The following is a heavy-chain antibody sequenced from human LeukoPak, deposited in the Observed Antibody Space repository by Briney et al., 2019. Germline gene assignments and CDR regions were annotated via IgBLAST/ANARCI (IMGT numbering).Heavy chain of an antibody. Sequence: PGGSLRLSCAASGFTFSSYGMHWVRQAPGKGLEWVAFIRYDGSNKYYADSVKGRFTISRDNSKNTLYLQMNSLRAEDAAVYYCAKSYCGGDCYRPWGAFDIWGQGTMVTVSS. D-gene: IGHD2-21*02. CDR2: IRYDGSNK. V-gene: IGHV3-30*02. J-gene: IGHJ3*02. CDR1: GFTFSSYG. CDR3: AKSYCGGDCYRPWGAFDI.